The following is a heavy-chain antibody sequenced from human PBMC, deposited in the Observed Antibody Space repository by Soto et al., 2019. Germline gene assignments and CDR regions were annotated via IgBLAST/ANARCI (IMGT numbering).Heavy chain of an antibody. CDR2: INPNSGGT. CDR1: GYTFTGYY. V-gene: IGHV1-2*04. J-gene: IGHJ2*01. Sequence: QVQLVQSGAEVKKPGASVKVSCKASGYTFTGYYMHWVRQAPGQGLEWMGWINPNSGGTNYAQKFQGWVTMTRDTSISTAYMELSRLRSDDTAVYYCARAADSSGPYWYFDLWGRGTLVTVSS. D-gene: IGHD3-22*01. CDR3: ARAADSSGPYWYFDL.